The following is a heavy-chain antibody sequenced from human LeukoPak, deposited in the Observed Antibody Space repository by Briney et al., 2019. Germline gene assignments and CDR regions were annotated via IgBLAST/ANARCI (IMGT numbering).Heavy chain of an antibody. CDR1: GGSISNYY. CDR3: ASLYSSGWYRSDY. D-gene: IGHD6-19*01. Sequence: SETLSLTCTVSGGSISNYYWSWIRQPPGKGLEWIGYIYYSGSTNYNPSLKSRVTISVDTSKNQFSLKLSSVTAADTAVYYCASLYSSGWYRSDYWGQGTLVTVSS. J-gene: IGHJ4*02. CDR2: IYYSGST. V-gene: IGHV4-59*01.